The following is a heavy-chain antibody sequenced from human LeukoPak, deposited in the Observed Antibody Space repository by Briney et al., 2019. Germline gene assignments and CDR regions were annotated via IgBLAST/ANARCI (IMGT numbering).Heavy chain of an antibody. CDR3: ARGGVDGRDGYNCGY. J-gene: IGHJ4*02. CDR2: INPNSGGT. V-gene: IGHV1-2*02. CDR1: GCTFTGYY. Sequence: GASVKVSRKASGCTFTGYYMHWVRQAPGQGLEWMGWINPNSGGTNYAQKFQGRVTMTRDTSISTAYMELSRLRSDDTAVYYCARGGVDGRDGYNCGYWGQGTLVTVSS. D-gene: IGHD5-24*01.